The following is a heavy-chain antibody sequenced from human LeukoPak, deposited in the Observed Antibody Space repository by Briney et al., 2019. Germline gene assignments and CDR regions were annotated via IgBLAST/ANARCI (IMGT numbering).Heavy chain of an antibody. J-gene: IGHJ6*02. CDR2: IYSGGST. CDR1: GFTFSDYY. D-gene: IGHD2-15*01. CDR3: ARDRVVEPYYFYGMDV. V-gene: IGHV3-53*01. Sequence: GGSLRLSCAASGFTFSDYYMSWIRQAPGKGLEWVSLIYSGGSTYYADSVKGRFTISRDNSKNTVYLQMNSLRAEDTAVYYCARDRVVEPYYFYGMDVWGQGTTVTVSS.